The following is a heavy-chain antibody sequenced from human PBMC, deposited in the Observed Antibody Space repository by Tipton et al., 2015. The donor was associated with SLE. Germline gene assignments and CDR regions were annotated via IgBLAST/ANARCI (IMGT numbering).Heavy chain of an antibody. CDR1: GGSISSSNW. CDR3: ARARSLITGTTGGTFDY. V-gene: IGHV4-4*02. Sequence: TLSLTCAVSGGSISSSNWWSWVRQPPGKGLEWIGEIYHSGSTNYNPSLKSRVTISVDKSKNQFSLKLSSVTAADTAVYYCARARSLITGTTGGTFDYWGQGSLVNVSS. CDR2: IYHSGST. J-gene: IGHJ4*02. D-gene: IGHD1-20*01.